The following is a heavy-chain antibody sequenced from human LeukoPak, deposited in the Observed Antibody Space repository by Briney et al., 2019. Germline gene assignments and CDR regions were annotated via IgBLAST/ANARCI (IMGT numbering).Heavy chain of an antibody. CDR2: IYSGGST. CDR1: GFTVSSNY. Sequence: GGSLRLSCAASGFTVSSNYMSWVRQAPGKGLEWVSVIYSGGSTYYTDSVKGRFTISRDNSKNTLFLQMNSLRAEDTAVYYCARQVGSTRYYFDSWGQGILVTVSS. CDR3: ARQVGSTRYYFDS. V-gene: IGHV3-66*04. J-gene: IGHJ4*02. D-gene: IGHD1-26*01.